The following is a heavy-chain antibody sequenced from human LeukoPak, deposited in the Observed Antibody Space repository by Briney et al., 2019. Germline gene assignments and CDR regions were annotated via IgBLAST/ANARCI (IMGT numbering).Heavy chain of an antibody. CDR1: GFTFDDYA. CDR2: INNSSSTI. D-gene: IGHD6-6*01. J-gene: IGHJ5*02. V-gene: IGHV3-48*04. CDR3: AREGYSSSPYNWFDP. Sequence: GRSLRLSCAASGFTFDDYAMHWVRQAPGKGLEWVSYINNSSSTIYYADSVKGRFTIFRDDAKNSVDLEMNSLRADDTAVYYCAREGYSSSPYNWFDPWGQGTLDTVSS.